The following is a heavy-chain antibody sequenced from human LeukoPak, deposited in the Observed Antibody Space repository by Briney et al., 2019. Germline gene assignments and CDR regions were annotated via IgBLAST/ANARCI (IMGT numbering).Heavy chain of an antibody. CDR1: GFTFSSYA. CDR2: ISYDGSNK. V-gene: IGHV3-30*01. Sequence: GGSLRLSCAASGFTFSSYAMHWVRQAPGKGLEWVAVISYDGSNKYYADSVKGRFTISRDNSKNTLYLQMNSLRAEDTAVYYRARDWASIPPAVYYFDYWGQGTLVTVSS. D-gene: IGHD2-2*02. CDR3: ARDWASIPPAVYYFDY. J-gene: IGHJ4*02.